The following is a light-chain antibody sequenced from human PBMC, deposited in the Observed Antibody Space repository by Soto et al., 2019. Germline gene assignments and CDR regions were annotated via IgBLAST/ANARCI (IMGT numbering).Light chain of an antibody. V-gene: IGKV3-20*01. CDR2: DAS. Sequence: EIVLTQSPGTLSLSPGERATLSCRASLSVTSNFIARYQQKPGQAPRLLLYDASNRATGIPDRFSGSGSGTDFSLTISRLEPEDFAVYYCQQYGSSVWTFGQGTKVEIK. CDR1: LSVTSNF. J-gene: IGKJ1*01. CDR3: QQYGSSVWT.